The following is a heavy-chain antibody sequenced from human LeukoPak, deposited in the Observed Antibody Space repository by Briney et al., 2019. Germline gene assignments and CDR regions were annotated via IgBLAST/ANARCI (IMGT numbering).Heavy chain of an antibody. J-gene: IGHJ3*02. CDR1: GGSISSYY. V-gene: IGHV4-4*07. Sequence: SETLSLTRTVSGGSISSYYWSWIRQPAGKGLEWIGRIYSSGSTDYNPSLKSRVTMSVDTSKNKFSLKLSSVTAADTAVYYCARGAASYYDILTGYYLWLGAFDIWGQGTMVTVSS. CDR3: ARGAASYYDILTGYYLWLGAFDI. D-gene: IGHD3-9*01. CDR2: IYSSGST.